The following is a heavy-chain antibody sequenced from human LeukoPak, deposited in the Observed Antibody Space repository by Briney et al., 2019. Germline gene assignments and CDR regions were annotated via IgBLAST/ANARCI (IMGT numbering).Heavy chain of an antibody. V-gene: IGHV5-51*01. D-gene: IGHD6-6*01. Sequence: GESLQISCKGSGYSFTSYWIGWVRQMPGKGLEWMGIIYPGDSDTRYSPSFQGQVTISADKSISTAYLQWSSLKASDTAMYYCARRSIAARPYYYYMDVWGKGTTVTVSS. CDR2: IYPGDSDT. CDR1: GYSFTSYW. J-gene: IGHJ6*03. CDR3: ARRSIAARPYYYYMDV.